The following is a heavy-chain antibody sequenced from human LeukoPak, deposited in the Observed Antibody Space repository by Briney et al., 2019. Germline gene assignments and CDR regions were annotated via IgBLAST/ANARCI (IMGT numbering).Heavy chain of an antibody. J-gene: IGHJ5*02. V-gene: IGHV3-74*01. CDR3: ARDMNGLT. Sequence: GGSLRLSCATSRFIFGNYRMHWVRQAPGKGLVWVSRINSDGSGTDYAESVKGRFIISRDNAKNTLYLHMSRLRVEDTAVYYCARDMNGLTWGQGTLVTVSS. D-gene: IGHD1-1*01. CDR2: INSDGSGT. CDR1: RFIFGNYR.